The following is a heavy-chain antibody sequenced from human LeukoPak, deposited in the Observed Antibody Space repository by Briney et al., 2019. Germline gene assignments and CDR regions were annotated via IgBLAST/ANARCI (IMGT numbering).Heavy chain of an antibody. J-gene: IGHJ6*03. Sequence: PSETLSLTCTVSGGSISSGGYYWSWIRQHPGKGLEWIGYIYYSGSTYYNPSLKSRVTISVDTSKNQFSLKVSSVTAADTAVYYCARSRYGSTNTNYYMDVWGKGTTVTVSS. CDR3: ARSRYGSTNTNYYMDV. CDR2: IYYSGST. CDR1: GGSISSGGYY. D-gene: IGHD2-2*01. V-gene: IGHV4-31*03.